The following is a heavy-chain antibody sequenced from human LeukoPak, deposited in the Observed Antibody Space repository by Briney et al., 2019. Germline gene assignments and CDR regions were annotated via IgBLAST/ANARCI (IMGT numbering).Heavy chain of an antibody. CDR1: GFSLSTSGVG. D-gene: IGHD3-22*01. J-gene: IGHJ3*02. Sequence: ESGPTLVNPTQTLTLTCTFSGFSLSTSGVGVGWIRQPPGKALEWLALIYWDDDQRYTPSLQNRLTITKDTSKNQVVLTMTNMVPVDTATYYCAHRLDDSSGYYYGDAFDIWGQGTMVTVSS. CDR2: IYWDDDQ. V-gene: IGHV2-5*02. CDR3: AHRLDDSSGYYYGDAFDI.